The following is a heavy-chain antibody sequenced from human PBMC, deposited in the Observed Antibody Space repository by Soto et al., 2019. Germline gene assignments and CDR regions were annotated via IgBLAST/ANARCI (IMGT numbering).Heavy chain of an antibody. CDR1: GYTFTSYA. CDR3: AKSAGYSYGDY. CDR2: INAGNGNT. J-gene: IGHJ4*02. Sequence: QVQLVQSGAEVKKPGASVKVSCKASGYTFTSYAMHWVRQAPGQRLEWMGWINAGNGNTKYSQKFQGRVTITRDTSASTAYMELSSLSSEDTAVYYCAKSAGYSYGDYWGQRTLVTVSS. V-gene: IGHV1-3*01. D-gene: IGHD5-18*01.